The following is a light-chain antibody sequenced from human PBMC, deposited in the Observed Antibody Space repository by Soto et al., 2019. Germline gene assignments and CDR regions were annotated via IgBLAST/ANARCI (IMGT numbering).Light chain of an antibody. CDR2: TAS. V-gene: IGKV1-39*01. CDR3: QQSYSTPLT. Sequence: DIKMTQYPSSLSASIGDRVTITCRASQSISGFLNWYQQELGKAPKLLIYTASNLKSGVPSRFSGSGSGTDFTLIISSLEPEDFATYYSQQSYSTPLTFGLGTKVEIK. CDR1: QSISGF. J-gene: IGKJ1*01.